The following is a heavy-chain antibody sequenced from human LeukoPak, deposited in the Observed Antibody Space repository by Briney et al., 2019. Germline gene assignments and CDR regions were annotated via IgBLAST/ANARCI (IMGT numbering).Heavy chain of an antibody. V-gene: IGHV4-38-2*02. CDR3: ARVGPKLGDYYYYGMDV. CDR1: GYSISSGYY. Sequence: SETLSLTCTVSGYSISSGYYWGWIRQPPGKGLEWIGSIYHSGSTYYNPSLKSRVTISVDTSKNQFSLKLSSVTAADTAVYYCARVGPKLGDYYYYGMDVWGQGTTVTVSS. CDR2: IYHSGST. D-gene: IGHD3-16*01. J-gene: IGHJ6*02.